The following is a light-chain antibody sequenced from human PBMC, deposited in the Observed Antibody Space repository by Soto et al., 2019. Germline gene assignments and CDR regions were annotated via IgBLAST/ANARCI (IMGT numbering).Light chain of an antibody. J-gene: IGKJ4*01. V-gene: IGKV1-5*03. CDR1: QSISNW. Sequence: DIQMTQSPSTLSASVGDRVTITCRASQSISNWLAWYQQKPGKAPKLLIYKTSNLESGVPSRFSGSGSGTEFSLTISSLQPDDFATYYCQQYQSFSITFGGGTRVEVK. CDR3: QQYQSFSIT. CDR2: KTS.